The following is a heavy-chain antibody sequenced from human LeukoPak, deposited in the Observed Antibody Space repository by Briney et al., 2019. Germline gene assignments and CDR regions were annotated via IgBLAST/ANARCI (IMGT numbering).Heavy chain of an antibody. Sequence: PGGSLRLSCAGSGFSFSSAWMTWVRQAPGKGLEWVGRIRANAEGGTADYAAPVKGRFTISRDDSENTLYLQMSSLRAEDTAMYYCAKDLQSGRFLEWIGTGTTFDYWGQGTLVTVSS. J-gene: IGHJ4*02. V-gene: IGHV3-15*01. CDR2: IRANAEGGTA. D-gene: IGHD3-3*01. CDR1: GFSFSSAW. CDR3: AKDLQSGRFLEWIGTGTTFDY.